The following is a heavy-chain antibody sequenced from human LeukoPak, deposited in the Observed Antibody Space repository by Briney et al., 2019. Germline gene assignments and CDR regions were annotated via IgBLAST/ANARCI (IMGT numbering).Heavy chain of an antibody. Sequence: SETLSLTCAVSGYSISIGYYWGWIRQPPGKGLEWIGSIYYSGNTYDNPSLKSRLAISLDTSKNQFSLKPSSVTASDTAVYYCARHRLYDTTGYYYDFDYWGQGTLVTVSS. V-gene: IGHV4-38-2*01. D-gene: IGHD3-22*01. CDR1: GYSISIGYY. J-gene: IGHJ4*02. CDR3: ARHRLYDTTGYYYDFDY. CDR2: IYYSGNT.